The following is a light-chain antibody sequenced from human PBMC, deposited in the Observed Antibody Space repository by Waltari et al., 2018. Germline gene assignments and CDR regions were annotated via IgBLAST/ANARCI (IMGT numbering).Light chain of an antibody. J-gene: IGKJ1*01. CDR1: QSVSKY. CDR2: DAS. CDR3: QKYGTLPAT. V-gene: IGKV3-20*01. Sequence: EIVLTQSPGTLSLSPGERAILSCRASQSVSKYLAWYQQKPGQAPRLLIYDASTRATGIPDRFSGSGWGTDFSLTISRLEPEDFAVYYCQKYGTLPATFGQGTKVQMK.